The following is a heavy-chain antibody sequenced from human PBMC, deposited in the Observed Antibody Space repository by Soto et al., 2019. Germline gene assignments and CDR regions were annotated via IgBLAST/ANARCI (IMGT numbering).Heavy chain of an antibody. CDR1: GFTFSDYY. Sequence: QVQLVESGGGLVKPGGSLRLSCAASGFTFSDYYMSWIRQAPGKGLEWISYISTSGSDRYYADSVKGRFTISRDNAKNSLYLQMNSLRAEDAAVYYCARNIAIYGLLDYWGQGTLVTVSS. J-gene: IGHJ4*02. CDR2: ISTSGSDR. D-gene: IGHD3-3*01. CDR3: ARNIAIYGLLDY. V-gene: IGHV3-11*01.